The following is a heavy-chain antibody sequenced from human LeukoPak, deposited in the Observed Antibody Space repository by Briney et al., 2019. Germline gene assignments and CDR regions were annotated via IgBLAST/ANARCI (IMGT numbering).Heavy chain of an antibody. CDR2: IRYDGSNK. Sequence: PGGSLRLSCAASQFTFNAHGMHWVRQAPGKGLEWVAYIRYDGSNKYYADSVKGRFTISRDNSKSTLSLQMNSLRPEDTAVYYCARDRSYCFDYWGQGTLVTVSS. CDR1: QFTFNAHG. V-gene: IGHV3-30*02. D-gene: IGHD6-13*01. J-gene: IGHJ4*02. CDR3: ARDRSYCFDY.